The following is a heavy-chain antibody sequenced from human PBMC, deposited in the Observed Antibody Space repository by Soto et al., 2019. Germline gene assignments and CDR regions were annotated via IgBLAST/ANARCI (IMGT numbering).Heavy chain of an antibody. CDR2: FDPEDGET. CDR1: GYAITELS. V-gene: IGHV1-24*01. CDR3: ATTGLTYYGSGSYYNDSSLWYYYYGMDV. J-gene: IGHJ6*02. D-gene: IGHD3-10*01. Sequence: ASVKASCKVSGYAITELSMHWVRQAPEKGLEWMGGFDPEDGETIYAQKFQGRVTMTEDTSTDTAYMELSSLRSEDTAVYYCATTGLTYYGSGSYYNDSSLWYYYYGMDVWGQGTTVTVSS.